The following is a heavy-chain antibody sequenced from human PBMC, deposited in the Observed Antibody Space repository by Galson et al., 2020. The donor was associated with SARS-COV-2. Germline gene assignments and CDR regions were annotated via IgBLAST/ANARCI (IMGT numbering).Heavy chain of an antibody. Sequence: GGSLRLSCAASGFTFSSYGMHWVLQAPGKGLEWVAVIWYDGSNKYYADSVKGRFTISRDNSKNTLYLQMNSLRAEDTAVYYGARAQRLPLRYFDWTPDYWGQGTLVTVSS. CDR2: IWYDGSNK. CDR1: GFTFSSYG. J-gene: IGHJ4*02. V-gene: IGHV3-33*01. D-gene: IGHD3-9*01. CDR3: ARAQRLPLRYFDWTPDY.